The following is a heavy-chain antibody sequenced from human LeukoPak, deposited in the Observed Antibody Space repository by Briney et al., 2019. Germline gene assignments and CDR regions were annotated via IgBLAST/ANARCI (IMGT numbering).Heavy chain of an antibody. CDR3: ARVGDFWSGYHPQDWFDP. J-gene: IGHJ5*02. Sequence: ASVKVSCKASGYTFTGYYMHWVRQGPGQGLEWMGWINPNSGGTNYAQKFQGRVTMTRDTSISTAYMELSRLRSDDTAVYYCARVGDFWSGYHPQDWFDPWGQGTLVTVSS. CDR2: INPNSGGT. D-gene: IGHD3-3*01. CDR1: GYTFTGYY. V-gene: IGHV1-2*02.